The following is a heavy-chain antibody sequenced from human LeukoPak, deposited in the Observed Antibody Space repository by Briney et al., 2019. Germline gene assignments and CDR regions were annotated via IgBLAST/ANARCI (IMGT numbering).Heavy chain of an antibody. J-gene: IGHJ5*02. D-gene: IGHD6-6*01. CDR2: ISSSGSTI. V-gene: IGHV3-11*04. CDR1: GFTFSDYY. CDR3: ARWRSVAAHFWFDP. Sequence: KPGGSLRLSCAASGFTFSDYYMSWIRQAPGKGLEWVSYISSSGSTIYYADSVKGRFTISRDNAKNSLYLQMNSLRAEDTAVYYCARWRSVAAHFWFDPWGQGTLVTVSS.